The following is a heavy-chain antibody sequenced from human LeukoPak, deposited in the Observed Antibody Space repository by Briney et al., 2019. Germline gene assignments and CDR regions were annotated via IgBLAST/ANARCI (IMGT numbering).Heavy chain of an antibody. CDR3: ARLPEGGYATSLGWLDP. CDR2: ISYSGVS. Sequence: SQTLSLICTVPSAAISRCYWIWIRQTPGKGLEWIGYISYSGVSTYNPSLGSRVTISRDTSKNEVSLNLSSVTAADTAVYFWARLPEGGYATSLGWLDPWGKGTRVTVSS. V-gene: IGHV4-59*08. D-gene: IGHD5-24*01. J-gene: IGHJ5*02. CDR1: SAAISRCY.